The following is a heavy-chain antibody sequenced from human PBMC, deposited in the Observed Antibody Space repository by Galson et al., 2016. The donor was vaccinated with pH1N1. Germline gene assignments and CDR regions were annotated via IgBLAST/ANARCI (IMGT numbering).Heavy chain of an antibody. J-gene: IGHJ6*02. CDR1: GGFISDGGFR. CDR3: ARDEGSTQDADRYYQYGMDV. Sequence: LSLTCTVSGGFISDGGFRWSWVRQLPGMGLEWIGYISDTGKTYYNPSLKRPATMSVDTSENQFSLKLTSVTAADTAIYFCARDEGSTQDADRYYQYGMDVWGQGTTVIVSS. V-gene: IGHV4-31*01. CDR2: ISDTGKT. D-gene: IGHD3-9*01.